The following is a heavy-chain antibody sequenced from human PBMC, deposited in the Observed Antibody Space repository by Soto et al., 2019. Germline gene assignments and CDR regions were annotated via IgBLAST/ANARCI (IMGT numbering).Heavy chain of an antibody. Sequence: VQLVESGGGVVQPGRSLRLSCAASGFTFSDYAMHWVRQAPGKGLEWVAVVSHDGRNTHYADSVKGRFTISSDTSRSTVSLAITRLRAEDTAGYYCAKGGRQWLVTSDFNYWGQGALVTVSS. D-gene: IGHD6-19*01. CDR3: AKGGRQWLVTSDFNY. CDR1: GFTFSDYA. CDR2: VSHDGRNT. J-gene: IGHJ4*02. V-gene: IGHV3-30*18.